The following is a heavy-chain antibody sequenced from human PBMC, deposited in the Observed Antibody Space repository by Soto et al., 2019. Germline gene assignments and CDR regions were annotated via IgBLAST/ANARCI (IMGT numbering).Heavy chain of an antibody. CDR3: ARGRYYDFWSGYWPKNFYYYYMDV. J-gene: IGHJ6*03. V-gene: IGHV1-8*01. CDR2: MNPNSGNT. Sequence: ASVKVSCKASGYTFTSYDINWVRQATGQGLEWMGWMNPNSGNTGYAQKFQGRVTMTRNTSISTAYMELSSLRSEDTAVYYCARGRYYDFWSGYWPKNFYYYYMDVWGKGTTVTVSS. D-gene: IGHD3-3*01. CDR1: GYTFTSYD.